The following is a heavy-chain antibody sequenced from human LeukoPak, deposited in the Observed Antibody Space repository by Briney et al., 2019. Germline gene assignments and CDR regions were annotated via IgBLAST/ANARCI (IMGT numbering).Heavy chain of an antibody. V-gene: IGHV3-53*01. CDR2: IYSGGST. CDR1: GFTVSSNY. CDR3: AKDAYSSSWYEPFDY. D-gene: IGHD6-13*01. Sequence: GGSLRLSCAASGFTVSSNYMSWVRQAPGKGLEWVSVIYSGGSTYYADSVKGRFTISRDNSKNTLYLQMNSLRAEDTAVYYCAKDAYSSSWYEPFDYWGQGTLVTVSS. J-gene: IGHJ4*02.